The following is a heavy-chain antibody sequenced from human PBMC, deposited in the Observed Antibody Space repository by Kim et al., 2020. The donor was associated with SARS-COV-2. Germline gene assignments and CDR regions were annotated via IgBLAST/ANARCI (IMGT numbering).Heavy chain of an antibody. Sequence: SIKSRVTISVDTSKNQFSLKLSSVTAADTAVYYCARRGGGYFDWLYLHDYWGQGTLVTVSS. V-gene: IGHV4-39*01. D-gene: IGHD3-9*01. J-gene: IGHJ4*02. CDR3: ARRGGGYFDWLYLHDY.